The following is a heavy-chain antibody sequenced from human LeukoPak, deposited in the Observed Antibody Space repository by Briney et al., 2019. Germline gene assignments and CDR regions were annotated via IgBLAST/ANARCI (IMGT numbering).Heavy chain of an antibody. CDR2: VYLDGRT. V-gene: IGHV4-4*02. J-gene: IGHJ4*02. CDR3: AREGGFYRPLDY. Sequence: SETVSLTCGVSGGSVSSTNWWTWIRQPPGKGLEWIGEVYLDGRTNFNPSLKSRLTMSVDLSENHVSLKLTSVTAADTAVYYCAREGGFYRPLDYSGQGTLVRVSS. D-gene: IGHD6-25*01. CDR1: GGSVSSTNW.